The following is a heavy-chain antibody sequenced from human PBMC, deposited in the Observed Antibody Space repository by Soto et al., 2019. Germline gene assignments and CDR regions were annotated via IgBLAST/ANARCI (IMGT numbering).Heavy chain of an antibody. CDR1: GGTFSSYA. V-gene: IGHV1-69*06. J-gene: IGHJ6*02. CDR3: ASGRDDYNYDGLYGMDV. CDR2: IIPISGSA. Sequence: ASVKVSCKVSGGTFSSYAIGWVRQAPGQGLEWMGGIIPISGSANHAQKLQGRVTITADKSTSTAYMELSSLRSEDTAVYYCASGRDDYNYDGLYGMDVWGQGTTVTVSS. D-gene: IGHD4-4*01.